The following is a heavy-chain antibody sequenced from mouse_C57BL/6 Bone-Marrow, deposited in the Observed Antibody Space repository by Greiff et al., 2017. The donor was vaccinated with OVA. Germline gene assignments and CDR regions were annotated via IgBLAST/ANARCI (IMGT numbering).Heavy chain of an antibody. J-gene: IGHJ4*01. CDR3: ARDYGSSGYYAMDY. CDR1: GYTFTSYW. D-gene: IGHD1-1*01. CDR2: IDPSDSYT. V-gene: IGHV1-69*01. Sequence: QVQLQQPGAELVMPGASVKLSCKASGYTFTSYWMHWVKQRPGQGLEWIGEIDPSDSYTNYNQKFKGKSTLTVDKSSSTAYMQLSSLTSEDSAVYYCARDYGSSGYYAMDYWGQGTSVTVSS.